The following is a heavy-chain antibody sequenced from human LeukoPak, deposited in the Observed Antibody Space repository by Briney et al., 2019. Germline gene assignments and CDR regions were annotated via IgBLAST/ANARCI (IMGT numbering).Heavy chain of an antibody. J-gene: IGHJ4*02. CDR2: IKSKTDGGTT. V-gene: IGHV3-15*01. D-gene: IGHD5-18*01. Sequence: PGGSLRLSCAASGFTFSNAWMGWVRQAPGKGLEWVGRIKSKTDGGTTDYTAPVKGRFTISRDDSQNTLYLQMNSLKIEDTAVYYCATDLAAMVRAVDYWGQGTLVTVSS. CDR1: GFTFSNAW. CDR3: ATDLAAMVRAVDY.